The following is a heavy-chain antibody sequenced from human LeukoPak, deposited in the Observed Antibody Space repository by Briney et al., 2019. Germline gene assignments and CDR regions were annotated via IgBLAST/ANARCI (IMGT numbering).Heavy chain of an antibody. J-gene: IGHJ4*02. CDR3: AKVTGPTSYGPVDY. D-gene: IGHD2-8*02. CDR2: ISGSGGTA. V-gene: IGHV3-23*01. Sequence: GGSLRLSCTASGITLSNYAMTWVRQAPGKGLEWVSSISGSGGTAYYTGSIKGRFTISRDDSKNTLYLQMNGLRVEDSALYYCAKVTGPTSYGPVDYWGQGTLVTVSS. CDR1: GITLSNYA.